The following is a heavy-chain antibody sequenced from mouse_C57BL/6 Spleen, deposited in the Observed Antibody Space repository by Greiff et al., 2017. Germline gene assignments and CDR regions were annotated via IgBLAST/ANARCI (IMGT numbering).Heavy chain of an antibody. J-gene: IGHJ1*03. CDR1: GYAFSSSW. CDR2: IYPGDGDT. CDR3: AGDYDEGWYFDV. Sequence: QVQLKESGPELVKPGASVKISCKASGYAFSSSWMNWVKQRPGKGLEWIGRIYPGDGDTNYNGKFKGKATLTADKSSSTAYMQLSSLTSEDSAVYFCAGDYDEGWYFDVWGTGTTVTVSS. D-gene: IGHD2-4*01. V-gene: IGHV1-82*01.